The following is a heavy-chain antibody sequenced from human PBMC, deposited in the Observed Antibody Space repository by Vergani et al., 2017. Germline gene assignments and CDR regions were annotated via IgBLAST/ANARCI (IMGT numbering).Heavy chain of an antibody. D-gene: IGHD3-22*01. CDR3: ARQAHNYDVSGYYHFDY. CDR1: GYSFTTYW. V-gene: IGHV5-51*01. J-gene: IGHJ4*02. Sequence: EVQLVQSGAEVKKPGESLKISCKGSGYSFTTYWIGWVRQMPGKGLEWMGIIYPGDSDIRYSPSFQGQVTISVDKSISTAYLQWSSLKASDTAMYYCARQAHNYDVSGYYHFDYWGQGTLVTVSS. CDR2: IYPGDSDI.